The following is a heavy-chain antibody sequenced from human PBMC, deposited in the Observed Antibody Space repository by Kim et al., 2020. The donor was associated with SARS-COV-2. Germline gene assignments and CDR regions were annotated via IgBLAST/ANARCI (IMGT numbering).Heavy chain of an antibody. J-gene: IGHJ4*02. Sequence: SETLSLTCAVYGGSFSGYYWSWIRQPPGKGLEWIGEINHSGSTNYNPSLKSRVTISVDTSKNQFSLKLSSVTAADTAVYYCARGRGGHYSSSWYDYWGQGTLVTVSS. CDR3: ARGRGGHYSSSWYDY. CDR2: INHSGST. CDR1: GGSFSGYY. V-gene: IGHV4-34*01. D-gene: IGHD6-13*01.